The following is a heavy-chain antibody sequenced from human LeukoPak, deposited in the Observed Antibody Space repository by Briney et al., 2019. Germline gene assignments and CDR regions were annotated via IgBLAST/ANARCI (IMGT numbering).Heavy chain of an antibody. CDR2: MNPNSGNT. V-gene: IGHV1-8*01. CDR1: GYTFTSYD. Sequence: ASVEVSCKASGYTFTSYDINWVRQATGQGLEWMGWMNPNSGNTGYAQKFQGRVTMTRNTSISTAYMELSSLRSEDTAVYYCAREGSSSGGYYMDVWGKGTTVTVSS. CDR3: AREGSSSGGYYMDV. D-gene: IGHD6-6*01. J-gene: IGHJ6*03.